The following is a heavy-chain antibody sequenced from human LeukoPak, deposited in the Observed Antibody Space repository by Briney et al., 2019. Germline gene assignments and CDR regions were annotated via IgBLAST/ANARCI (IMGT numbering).Heavy chain of an antibody. V-gene: IGHV3-7*01. D-gene: IGHD5-24*01. CDR1: GLTFRSFW. J-gene: IGHJ4*01. CDR2: INQEGTER. CDR3: ARERDGRFFDY. Sequence: GGSLRLSCTVSGLTFRSFWMSWVRQAPGKGLERVANINQEGTERYFVDSVRGRFTISRDNAKNSLHLQMNTLTAEDTAVYYCARERDGRFFDYWGHGTLVTVSS.